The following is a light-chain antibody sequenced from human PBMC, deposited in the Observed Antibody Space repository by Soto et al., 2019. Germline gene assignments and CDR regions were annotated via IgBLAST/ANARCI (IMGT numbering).Light chain of an antibody. CDR1: QSISSY. V-gene: IGKV1-39*01. Sequence: DVQLTHSPASLSASVGDTVTITCRASQSISSYLNWYQLKLGRAPKLLIYGAFTLQSGVPSRFSGSGSGTDFTLTISSLQPEDFATYFCQQSYTTPRTFGQGTKV. CDR2: GAF. J-gene: IGKJ1*01. CDR3: QQSYTTPRT.